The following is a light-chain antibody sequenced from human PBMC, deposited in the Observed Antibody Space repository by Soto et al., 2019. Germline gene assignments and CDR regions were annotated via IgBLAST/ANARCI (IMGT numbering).Light chain of an antibody. Sequence: DIQMTQSPSSLSASVGDRVTITCQASQDISNYLNWYQQKPGKAPKLLIYDASNLETGVPSRFSGSGSGTDFTFTIRSLQPEDIATYYCQQYDNLLGTFGQGTKLEIK. CDR3: QQYDNLLGT. J-gene: IGKJ2*01. CDR2: DAS. V-gene: IGKV1-33*01. CDR1: QDISNY.